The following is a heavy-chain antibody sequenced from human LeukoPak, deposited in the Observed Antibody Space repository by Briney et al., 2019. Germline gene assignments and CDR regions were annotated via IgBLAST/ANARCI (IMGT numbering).Heavy chain of an antibody. CDR2: ISSSSSYI. CDR1: GFTFSSYS. CDR3: ARRNVGGPTWAAFDI. D-gene: IGHD3-16*01. J-gene: IGHJ3*02. V-gene: IGHV3-21*01. Sequence: NPGGSLRLSCAASGFTFSSYSMNWVRQAPGKGLEWVSSISSSSSYIYYADSVKGRFTISRDNAKNSLYLQMNSLRAEDTAVYYCARRNVGGPTWAAFDIWGQGTMVTVSS.